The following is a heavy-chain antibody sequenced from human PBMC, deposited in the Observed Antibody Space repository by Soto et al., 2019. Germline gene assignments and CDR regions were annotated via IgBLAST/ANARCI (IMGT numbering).Heavy chain of an antibody. CDR1: GGSISGSYDY. J-gene: IGHJ4*02. V-gene: IGHV4-39*01. D-gene: IGHD1-20*01. Sequence: PSETLSLTCAVSGGSISGSYDYGGWLRQSPGKGPEWIGSVFYTGFTSYNPSLESRVAGSVDTAKSQFSLKVSGVSAADTAGEEGATAQKGDNWNYFDHWGQGALVTVSS. CDR3: ATAQKGDNWNYFDH. CDR2: VFYTGFT.